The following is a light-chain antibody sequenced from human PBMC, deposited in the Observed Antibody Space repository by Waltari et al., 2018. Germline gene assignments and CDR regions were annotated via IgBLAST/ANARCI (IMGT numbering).Light chain of an antibody. CDR3: QQYNSWPLT. CDR2: GAS. J-gene: IGKJ4*01. CDR1: QSVSKE. V-gene: IGKV3-15*01. Sequence: EIVMTQSPGTLSLSPGERAPLSCRASQSVSKELAWDQQKSGQPPRLLIYGASTRATGIPARFSGSGSETEFTLTISSLQSEDFGVYCCQQYNSWPLTFGGGTKVEIK.